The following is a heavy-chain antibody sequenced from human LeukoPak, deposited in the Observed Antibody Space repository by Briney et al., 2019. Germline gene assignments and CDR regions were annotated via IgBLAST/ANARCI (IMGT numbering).Heavy chain of an antibody. D-gene: IGHD5-12*01. J-gene: IGHJ4*02. CDR3: ARGGYSGSPEKWENFDY. CDR1: GYTFTSYY. CDR2: INPSGGST. V-gene: IGHV1-46*01. Sequence: ASVKVSCKASGYTFTSYYMHWVRQAPGQGLEWMGIINPSGGSTSYAQKFQGRVTMTRDTSTSTVYMELSSLGSEDTAVYYCARGGYSGSPEKWENFDYWGQGTLVTVSS.